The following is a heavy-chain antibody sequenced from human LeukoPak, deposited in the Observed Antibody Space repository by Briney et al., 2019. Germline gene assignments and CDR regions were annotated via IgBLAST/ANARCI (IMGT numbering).Heavy chain of an antibody. J-gene: IGHJ4*02. Sequence: GGSLRLSCAASGFTFSSYSMNWVRQAPGKGLEWVSSISSSSSYIYYADSVKGRFTISRDNAKNSLYLQMTSLRAEDTAVYYCASDDFWSGYYPHDFDYWGQGTLVTVSS. CDR2: ISSSSSYI. V-gene: IGHV3-21*01. CDR3: ASDDFWSGYYPHDFDY. D-gene: IGHD3-3*01. CDR1: GFTFSSYS.